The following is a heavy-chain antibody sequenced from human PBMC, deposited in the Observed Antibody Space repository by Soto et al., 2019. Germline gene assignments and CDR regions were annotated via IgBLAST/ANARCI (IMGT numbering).Heavy chain of an antibody. CDR1: GYSFTRYG. D-gene: IGHD4-17*01. CDR2: LGIYNGDT. Sequence: QVQLVQSGGEVKKPGASVTVSCKASGYSFTRYGISWLRQAPGQGLEWMGWLGIYNGDTHYAQKLQGRVSMTADTSTSTADMELRDMRSDDTAVYYWAQYWYATVIRDGARFGYWGQGTLVIVSS. V-gene: IGHV1-18*01. CDR3: AQYWYATVIRDGARFGY. J-gene: IGHJ4*02.